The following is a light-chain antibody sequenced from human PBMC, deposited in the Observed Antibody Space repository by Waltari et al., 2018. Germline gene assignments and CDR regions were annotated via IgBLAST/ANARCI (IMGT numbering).Light chain of an antibody. CDR3: SSYSGTSNSVV. Sequence: QSALTQPASVSGSPGQSITISCSGTNRDISHYYYVSWYQPHPGSGPNLVIYEVSNRPSGISSRFSGSKSGSTASLTISGLQAEDEAIYFCSSYSGTSNSVVFGGGTKLTVL. V-gene: IGLV2-14*01. CDR1: NRDISHYYY. CDR2: EVS. J-gene: IGLJ2*01.